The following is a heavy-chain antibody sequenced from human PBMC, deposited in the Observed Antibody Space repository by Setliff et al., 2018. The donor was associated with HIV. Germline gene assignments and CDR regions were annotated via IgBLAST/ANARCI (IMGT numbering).Heavy chain of an antibody. CDR2: ISHSGST. V-gene: IGHV4-4*02. CDR1: GGSIMTGDW. J-gene: IGHJ4*02. CDR3: ARGTAPRRGTNYGGNYPLDS. D-gene: IGHD4-17*01. Sequence: SETLSLTCAVSGGSIMTGDWWSWVRQSPGKRLEWIGEISHSGSTNYNPSLRSRVTMSVDQSNNQFSLRLSSVTAADTAVYYCARGTAPRRGTNYGGNYPLDSWGQGTLVTVSS.